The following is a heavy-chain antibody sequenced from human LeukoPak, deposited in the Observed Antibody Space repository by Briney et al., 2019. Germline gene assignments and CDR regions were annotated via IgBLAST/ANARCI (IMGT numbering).Heavy chain of an antibody. Sequence: SETLSLTCTVSGGSISSGSYYWSWIRQPAGKGLEWIGRIYTSGSTNYNPSLKSRVTISVDTSKNQFSLKLSSVTAADTAVYYCARESRYYGSGSFSSYYYMDVWGKGTTVTVSS. CDR1: GGSISSGSYY. V-gene: IGHV4-61*02. CDR3: ARESRYYGSGSFSSYYYMDV. J-gene: IGHJ6*03. D-gene: IGHD3-10*01. CDR2: IYTSGST.